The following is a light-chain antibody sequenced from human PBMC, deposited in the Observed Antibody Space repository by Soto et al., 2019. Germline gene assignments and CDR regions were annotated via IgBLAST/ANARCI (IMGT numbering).Light chain of an antibody. CDR3: QQFSSYPLT. CDR2: GAS. J-gene: IGKJ4*01. Sequence: EIVLTQSPGTLSLSPGERATLSCRASQSVSSSYLAWYQQKPGQAPRLLIYGASSRATGIPDRFSGRGSGTDFILTISRLEPEDFAVYYCQQFSSYPLTFGGGTKVDIK. CDR1: QSVSSSY. V-gene: IGKV3-20*01.